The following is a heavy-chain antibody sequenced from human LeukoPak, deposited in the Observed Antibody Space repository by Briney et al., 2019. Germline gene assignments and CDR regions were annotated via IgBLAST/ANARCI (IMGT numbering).Heavy chain of an antibody. CDR2: IYSGGST. D-gene: IGHD3-22*01. CDR3: ARYSPYYYDSSGYYY. J-gene: IGHJ4*02. CDR1: GFTVSSNY. Sequence: GGSLRLSCAASGFTVSSNYMSWVRQAPGKGLEWVSVIYSGGSTYYADSVKGRFTISRDNSKNTLYLQMNSLRAEDTAVYYCARYSPYYYDSSGYYYWGQGTLVTVSS. V-gene: IGHV3-53*01.